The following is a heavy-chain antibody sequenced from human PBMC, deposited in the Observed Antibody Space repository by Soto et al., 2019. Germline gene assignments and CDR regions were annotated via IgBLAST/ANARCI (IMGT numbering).Heavy chain of an antibody. J-gene: IGHJ4*02. D-gene: IGHD3-22*01. CDR3: ARVRDDSSGWTPMVFDY. CDR2: IIPIFGTV. V-gene: IGHV1-69*13. CDR1: GGTFSSYA. Sequence: SVKVSCKSSGGTFSSYAISCVHQAPGQGLEWMGGIIPIFGTVNYAQKFQGRVTITADESTSTAYMELSSLRSEDTAVYYCARVRDDSSGWTPMVFDYWGQGTLVTVSS.